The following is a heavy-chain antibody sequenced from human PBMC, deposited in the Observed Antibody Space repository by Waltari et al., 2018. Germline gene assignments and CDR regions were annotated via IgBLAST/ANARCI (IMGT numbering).Heavy chain of an antibody. Sequence: QVQLVESGGGVVQPGRSLRLSCAASVFTFSRYGMHWVRPAPGQVLEWVSVIWYDVSNKYYADSVKGRFTISRDNSKNALYLQMNSLRAEDTAVYYCAKGPPRYSSGWYYYYYYMDVWGKGTTVTVSS. CDR3: AKGPPRYSSGWYYYYYYMDV. J-gene: IGHJ6*03. CDR2: IWYDVSNK. V-gene: IGHV3-33*06. D-gene: IGHD6-19*01. CDR1: VFTFSRYG.